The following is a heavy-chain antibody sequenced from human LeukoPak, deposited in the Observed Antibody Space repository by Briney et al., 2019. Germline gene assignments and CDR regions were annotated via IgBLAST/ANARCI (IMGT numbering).Heavy chain of an antibody. CDR1: GFTFSSYS. Sequence: PGGSLRLSCAASGFTFSSYSMNWVRQAPGKGLEWVSHITASGTAMFYADSVKGRFTISRDNAKNSLYLQMNSLRDEDTAVYYCAKDNRRHYTSGPNPDSLHWGQGALVTVSS. CDR2: ITASGTAM. J-gene: IGHJ4*02. CDR3: AKDNRRHYTSGPNPDSLH. D-gene: IGHD6-19*01. V-gene: IGHV3-48*02.